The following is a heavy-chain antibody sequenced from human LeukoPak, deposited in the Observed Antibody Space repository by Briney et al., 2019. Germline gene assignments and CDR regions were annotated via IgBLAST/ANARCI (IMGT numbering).Heavy chain of an antibody. V-gene: IGHV3-21*01. J-gene: IGHJ4*02. D-gene: IGHD5-18*01. CDR1: GFTFSSYS. Sequence: GGSLRLSCAASGFTFSSYSMNWVRQAPGKGLEWVSFISTSSSYIYYADSVKGRFTISRDNAKNSLYLQMNSLRAEDTAVYYCARPRRGYSYGFFDFWGQGTLVTVSS. CDR3: ARPRRGYSYGFFDF. CDR2: ISTSSSYI.